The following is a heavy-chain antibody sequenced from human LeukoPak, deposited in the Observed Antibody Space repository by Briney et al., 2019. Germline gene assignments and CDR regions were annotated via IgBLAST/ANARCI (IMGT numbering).Heavy chain of an antibody. CDR2: INHSGST. D-gene: IGHD5-18*01. V-gene: IGHV4-34*01. Sequence: SETLSLTCAVYGGSFSGYYWSWIRQPPGKGLEWVGEINHSGSTNYNPSLKSRVTISVDTSKNQFSLKLSSVTAADTAVYYCARGGYSYGYSGLWGQGTLVTVSS. J-gene: IGHJ4*02. CDR3: ARGGYSYGYSGL. CDR1: GGSFSGYY.